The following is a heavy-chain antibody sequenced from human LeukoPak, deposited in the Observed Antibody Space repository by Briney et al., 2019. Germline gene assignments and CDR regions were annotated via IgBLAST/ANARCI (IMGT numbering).Heavy chain of an antibody. D-gene: IGHD2-2*03. Sequence: GMSLSLSCATSGFTFSTYGMNWVRQAPGKGLEWVSYISSSGSTIYYADSVKGRFTISRDNAKNSLYLQMNSLRAEDTAVYYCARDLGVSRLDIVVVPAYYYYGMDVWGQGTTVTVSS. CDR2: ISSSGSTI. V-gene: IGHV3-48*03. CDR3: ARDLGVSRLDIVVVPAYYYYGMDV. CDR1: GFTFSTYG. J-gene: IGHJ6*02.